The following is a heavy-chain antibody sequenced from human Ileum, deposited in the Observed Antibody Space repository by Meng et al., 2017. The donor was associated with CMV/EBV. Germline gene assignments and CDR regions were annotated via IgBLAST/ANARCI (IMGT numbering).Heavy chain of an antibody. CDR3: ARLNFDNWFDS. CDR2: TYYSGAA. D-gene: IGHD1-7*01. J-gene: IGHJ5*01. CDR1: GGYTSGGGFY. V-gene: IGHV4-31*03. Sequence: TVSGGYTSGGGFYWSWIRQHPGGGLEWIGYTYYSGAAYYNPPLKSRITMSVDTSKNQFSLRLSSVTAADTAVYYCARLNFDNWFDSWGQGTLVTVSS.